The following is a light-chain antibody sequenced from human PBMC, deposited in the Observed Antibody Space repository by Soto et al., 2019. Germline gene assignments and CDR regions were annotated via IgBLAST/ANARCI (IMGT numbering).Light chain of an antibody. CDR2: AAS. J-gene: IGKJ5*01. CDR3: QQLNSYPIT. V-gene: IGKV1-9*01. Sequence: DIQLTQSPSFLSASVGDRVTITCRASQDIISYLAWYQQKPGKAPKLLIYAASTLQSGVPSRFSGSGSGTEFTLTISSLQPEDFATYYCQQLNSYPITFGQGTRLEIK. CDR1: QDIISY.